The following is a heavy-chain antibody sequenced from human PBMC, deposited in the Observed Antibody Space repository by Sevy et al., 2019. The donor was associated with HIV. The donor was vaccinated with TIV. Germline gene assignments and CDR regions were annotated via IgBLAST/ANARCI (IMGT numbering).Heavy chain of an antibody. Sequence: GGSLRLSCTVSGFIFSNFAMHWVRQAPGKGLEWVAVTSYDGSHKYYADSVKGRFTVSRDNSWDILSLEMSSLTRDDTAVYYCARGENDDEFFHYWGQGTLVTVSS. D-gene: IGHD1-26*01. CDR2: TSYDGSHK. V-gene: IGHV3-30*04. J-gene: IGHJ1*01. CDR1: GFIFSNFA. CDR3: ARGENDDEFFHY.